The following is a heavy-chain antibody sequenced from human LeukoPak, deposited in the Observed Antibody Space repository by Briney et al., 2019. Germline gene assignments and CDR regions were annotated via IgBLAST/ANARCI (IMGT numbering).Heavy chain of an antibody. D-gene: IGHD6-19*01. Sequence: GASVKVSCKASGGTFSSYAISWVRQAPGQGLEWMGRIIPIFGTANYAQKFQGRVTITTDESTSTAYMELSSLRSEDTAVYYCARDLYSRGWYVGDYFDYWGPGTLVTVSS. CDR1: GGTFSSYA. J-gene: IGHJ4*02. CDR3: ARDLYSRGWYVGDYFDY. V-gene: IGHV1-69*05. CDR2: IIPIFGTA.